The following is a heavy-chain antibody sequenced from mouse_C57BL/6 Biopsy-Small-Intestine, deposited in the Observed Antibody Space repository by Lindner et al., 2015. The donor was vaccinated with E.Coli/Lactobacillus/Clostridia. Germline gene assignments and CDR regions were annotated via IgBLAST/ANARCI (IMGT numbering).Heavy chain of an antibody. V-gene: IGHV5-4*01. CDR3: ARDPYDYDGGYAMDY. CDR1: GFTFSSYA. D-gene: IGHD2-4*01. CDR2: ISDGGSYT. Sequence: VQLQESGGGLVKPGGSLKLSCAASGFTFSSYAMSWVRQTPEKRLEWVATISDGGSYTYYPDSVKGRFTISKDNAKNTLYLQMSSLKSEDTAMYYCARDPYDYDGGYAMDYWGQGTSVTVSS. J-gene: IGHJ4*01.